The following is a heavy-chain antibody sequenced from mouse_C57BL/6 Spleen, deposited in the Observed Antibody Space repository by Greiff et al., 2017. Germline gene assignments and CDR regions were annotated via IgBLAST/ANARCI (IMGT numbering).Heavy chain of an antibody. CDR1: GYTFTSYG. CDR2: IYPRSGNT. D-gene: IGHD2-2*01. Sequence: VQVVESGAELARPGASVKLSCKASGYTFTSYGISWVKQRTGQGLEWIGEIYPRSGNTYYNEKFKGKATLTADKSSSTAYMELRSLTSEDSAVYFCRYGYDEGYFDVWGTGTTVTVSS. J-gene: IGHJ1*03. CDR3: RYGYDEGYFDV. V-gene: IGHV1-81*01.